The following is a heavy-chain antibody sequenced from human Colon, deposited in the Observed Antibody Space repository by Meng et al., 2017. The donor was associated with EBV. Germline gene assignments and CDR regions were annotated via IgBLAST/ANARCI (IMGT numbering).Heavy chain of an antibody. CDR2: IYYTGST. CDR1: GGSINSGDYY. Sequence: QLRLEGSGAGLVKPSHTLSLSFTVSGGSINSGDYYWSWIRQPPGKGLEWIGYIYYTGSTYYNPSLKSRVTISMDTSKNQFSLRLSSVTAADTAVYYCARNYYFDYWGQGTLVTVSS. CDR3: ARNYYFDY. J-gene: IGHJ4*02. V-gene: IGHV4-30-4*01.